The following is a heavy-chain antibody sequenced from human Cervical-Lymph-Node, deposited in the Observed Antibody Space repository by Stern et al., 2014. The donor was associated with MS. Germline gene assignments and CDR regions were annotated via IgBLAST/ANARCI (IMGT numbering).Heavy chain of an antibody. V-gene: IGHV1-46*01. CDR3: TIPNPAFEY. CDR2: INPDGGGT. Sequence: VQLVQSGAEVREPGTSVTLSCATSGYLFTTYYIHWVRQAPGQALEWVGLINPDGGGTAYAQRFQGRVTVTRDTSTSTVYMTLSSLKSDDTGVFYCTIPNPAFEYWGQGTPVAVSS. D-gene: IGHD2-21*01. J-gene: IGHJ4*02. CDR1: GYLFTTYY.